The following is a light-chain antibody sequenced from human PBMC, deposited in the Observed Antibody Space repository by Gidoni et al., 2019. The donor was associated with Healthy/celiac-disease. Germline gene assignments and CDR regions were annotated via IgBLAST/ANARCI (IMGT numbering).Light chain of an antibody. CDR2: KAS. CDR3: QQYNSYSFX. CDR1: QSISSW. Sequence: DIQMTQSPSTLSASVGDRVTITCRASQSISSWLAWYQQKPGKAPKLLIYKASSLESGVPSRFSGSGSGTEFTLTISSLQPDDFATYYCQQYNSYSFXFXPGTKVDIK. J-gene: IGKJ3*01. V-gene: IGKV1-5*03.